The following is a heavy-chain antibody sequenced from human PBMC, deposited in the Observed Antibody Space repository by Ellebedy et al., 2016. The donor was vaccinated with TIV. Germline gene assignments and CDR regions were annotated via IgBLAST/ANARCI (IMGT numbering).Heavy chain of an antibody. CDR1: GFTFSDYW. D-gene: IGHD2-2*02. Sequence: GESLKISCAASGFTFSDYWMSWVRQAPGKGLEWVANIKQDGNQKYYVDSLKGRFTISRDNAKNSLYLQMNSLRVEDTAVYYCASGGCTSTSCYNGKDFDYWGQGTLVTVSS. V-gene: IGHV3-7*01. CDR3: ASGGCTSTSCYNGKDFDY. J-gene: IGHJ4*02. CDR2: IKQDGNQK.